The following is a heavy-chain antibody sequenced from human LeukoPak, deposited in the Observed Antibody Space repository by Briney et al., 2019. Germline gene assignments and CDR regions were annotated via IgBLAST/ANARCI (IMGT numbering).Heavy chain of an antibody. CDR2: ISGSGGST. Sequence: PGGSLRLSCAASGFTFSSYAMSWVRQAPGKGLEWVSAISGSGGSTYYADSVKGRFTISRGNSKNTLYLQMNSLRAEDTAVYYCAKDHHSSSWYLRSDYFDYWGQGTLVTVSP. J-gene: IGHJ4*02. D-gene: IGHD6-13*01. V-gene: IGHV3-23*01. CDR3: AKDHHSSSWYLRSDYFDY. CDR1: GFTFSSYA.